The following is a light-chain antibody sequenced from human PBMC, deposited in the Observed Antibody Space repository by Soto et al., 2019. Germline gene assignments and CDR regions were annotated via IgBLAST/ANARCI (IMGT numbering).Light chain of an antibody. CDR2: DAS. J-gene: IGKJ5*01. V-gene: IGKV3D-15*01. Sequence: EIVMTQSPATLSVSPGERATLSCRASQSVRSKLAWYQQKPGQAPRLLIYDASTRATGIPARFSGSGSGTDFTLTISSLQSEDFALYYCQQYNNWPPITFGQGTRLEIK. CDR1: QSVRSK. CDR3: QQYNNWPPIT.